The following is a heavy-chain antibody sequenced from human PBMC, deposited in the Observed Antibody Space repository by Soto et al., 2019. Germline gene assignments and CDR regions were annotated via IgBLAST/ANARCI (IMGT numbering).Heavy chain of an antibody. J-gene: IGHJ4*02. V-gene: IGHV3-21*01. D-gene: IGHD5-12*01. CDR1: GSTFGSYA. CDR3: ASMPRAYSGYDLGY. CDR2: ISSSSSYI. Sequence: EVQLVESGGGLVKPGGSLRLSCPASGSTFGSYALNWVRQAPGKGLEWVSSISSSSSYIYYADSVKGRFTISRDNAKNSLYLQMNSLRAEDTAVYYCASMPRAYSGYDLGYWGQGTLVTVSS.